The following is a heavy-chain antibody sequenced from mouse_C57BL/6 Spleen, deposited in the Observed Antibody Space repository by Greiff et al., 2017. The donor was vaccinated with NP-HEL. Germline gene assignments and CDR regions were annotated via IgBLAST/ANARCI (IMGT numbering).Heavy chain of an antibody. D-gene: IGHD4-1*01. V-gene: IGHV14-4*01. CDR3: TTAGTWGY. CDR2: IDPENGDT. CDR1: GFNIKDDY. J-gene: IGHJ2*01. Sequence: EVQLVESGAELVRPGASVKLSCTASGFNIKDDYMHWVKQRPEQGLEWIGWIDPENGDTEYASKFQGKATITADTSSNTAYLQLSSLTSEDTAVYYCTTAGTWGYWGQGTTLTVSS.